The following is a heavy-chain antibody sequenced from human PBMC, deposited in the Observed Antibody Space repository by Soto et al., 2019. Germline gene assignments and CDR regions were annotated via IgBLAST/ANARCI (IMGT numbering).Heavy chain of an antibody. D-gene: IGHD2-2*01. V-gene: IGHV1-18*04. CDR2: ISAYNGNT. Sequence: ASVKVSCKASGYTFTSYGISWVRQAPGQGLEWMGWISAYNGNTNYAQKLQGRVTMTTDTSTSTAYMELRSLRSDDTAVYYCARERGVVVPAALIVDPWGQGTLVTSPQ. J-gene: IGHJ5*02. CDR1: GYTFTSYG. CDR3: ARERGVVVPAALIVDP.